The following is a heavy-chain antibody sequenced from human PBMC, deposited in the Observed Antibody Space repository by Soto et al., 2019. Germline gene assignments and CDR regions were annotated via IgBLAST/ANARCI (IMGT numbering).Heavy chain of an antibody. V-gene: IGHV1-69*01. CDR1: GGTFSSHA. CDR2: IIPIFATP. Sequence: QVQLVQSGAEVKKPWSSVKVSCKASGGTFSSHAISWVRQAPGQGLEWMGGIIPIFATPNYAQRFQGRVTIIADESTSTAYMDLSRLRSEDTAVYYCASNPQNTAAAGPDYYYYDMHVWCQGTTVTGS. J-gene: IGHJ6*02. D-gene: IGHD6-13*01. CDR3: ASNPQNTAAAGPDYYYYDMHV.